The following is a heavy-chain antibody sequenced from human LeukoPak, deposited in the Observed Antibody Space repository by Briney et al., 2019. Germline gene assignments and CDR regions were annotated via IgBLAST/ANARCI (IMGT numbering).Heavy chain of an antibody. CDR2: IDPSGGST. Sequence: ASVKVSCKASGYTFTRYYMHWVRQAPGQGLEWMGIIDPSGGSTSYAQNFQGGVTMTRDATTSTVYLELSSPRSEDTAVYYCARDFGEMPNYWGQGTLVTVSS. D-gene: IGHD5-24*01. CDR1: GYTFTRYY. CDR3: ARDFGEMPNY. V-gene: IGHV1-46*01. J-gene: IGHJ4*02.